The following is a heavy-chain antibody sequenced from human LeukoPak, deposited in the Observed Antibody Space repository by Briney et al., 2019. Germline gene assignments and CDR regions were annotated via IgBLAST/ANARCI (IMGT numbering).Heavy chain of an antibody. CDR2: IRSKAYGGTT. D-gene: IGHD2-2*01. V-gene: IGHV3-49*04. Sequence: PGGSLRLSCTAYGFIFGDHAMSWVRQAPGKGLEWVGFIRSKAYGGTTEYAASVKGRFTTSRDDSKSIAYLQMNSLETEDTALYYCTRGPILLWMHNGMDVWGQGTTVTVSS. CDR1: GFIFGDHA. CDR3: TRGPILLWMHNGMDV. J-gene: IGHJ6*02.